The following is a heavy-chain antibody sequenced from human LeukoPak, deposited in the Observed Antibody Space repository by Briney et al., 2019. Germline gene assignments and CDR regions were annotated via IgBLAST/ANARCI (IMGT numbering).Heavy chain of an antibody. CDR3: ARDSALRQWLPNWYFDL. D-gene: IGHD6-19*01. CDR1: GFTFDEHA. Sequence: SLRLSCVASGFTFDEHAMYWVRQAPGKGLEWVSGISWNSGSIGYADSVKGRFTISRDNAKNSLFLQMNSSRAEDTALYYCARDSALRQWLPNWYFDLWGRGTLVTVSS. V-gene: IGHV3-9*01. J-gene: IGHJ2*01. CDR2: ISWNSGSI.